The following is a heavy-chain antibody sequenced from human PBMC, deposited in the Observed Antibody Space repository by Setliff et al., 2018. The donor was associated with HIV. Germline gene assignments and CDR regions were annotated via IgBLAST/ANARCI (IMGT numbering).Heavy chain of an antibody. D-gene: IGHD3-3*01. CDR3: ARHSDFWSEDAFDI. Sequence: PSETLSLTCTVSGGSISSYYWSWIRQPAGKGLEWIGRIYTSGSTNYNPFLRSRVTISVDPSKNQFSLRLSSVTAADTALYYCARHSDFWSEDAFDIWGQGTMVTVSS. V-gene: IGHV4-4*07. J-gene: IGHJ3*02. CDR1: GGSISSYY. CDR2: IYTSGST.